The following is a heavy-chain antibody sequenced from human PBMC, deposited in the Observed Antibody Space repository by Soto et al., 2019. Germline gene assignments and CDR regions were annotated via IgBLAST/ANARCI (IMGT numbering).Heavy chain of an antibody. J-gene: IGHJ6*01. Sequence: GGSLRLSCASSGFTFSPYAMSWVRQAPRKGLEWVSSINGSGGSTHYADSGKGRFTVSRDNSKRALSLQMSSLREEDTATYYCAKGLRRLLRTQYYYGLDVWGRGTTVTVSS. CDR3: AKGLRRLLRTQYYYGLDV. CDR1: GFTFSPYA. D-gene: IGHD3-10*01. CDR2: INGSGGST. V-gene: IGHV3-23*01.